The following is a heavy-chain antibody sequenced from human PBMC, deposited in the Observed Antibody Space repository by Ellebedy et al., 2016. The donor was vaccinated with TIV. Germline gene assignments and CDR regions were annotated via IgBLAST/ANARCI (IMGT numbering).Heavy chain of an antibody. D-gene: IGHD2/OR15-2a*01. CDR2: IYYSGST. V-gene: IGHV4-59*01. CDR1: GGSISSYY. Sequence: MPSETLSLTCTVSGGSISSYYWSWIRQPPGKGLEWIGYIYYSGSTNYNPSLKSRVTISVDTSKNQFSLKLSSVTAADTAVYYCARARSMMDASDALDIWGHGTLVTVSS. J-gene: IGHJ3*02. CDR3: ARARSMMDASDALDI.